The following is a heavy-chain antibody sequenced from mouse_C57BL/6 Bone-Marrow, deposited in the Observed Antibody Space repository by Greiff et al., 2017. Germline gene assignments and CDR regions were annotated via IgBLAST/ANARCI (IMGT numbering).Heavy chain of an antibody. CDR3: ASMYYFDY. D-gene: IGHD2-3*01. CDR1: GFNIKDDY. CDR2: IDPENGDT. V-gene: IGHV14-4*01. J-gene: IGHJ2*01. Sequence: VQLQQSGAELVRPGASVKLSCTASGFNIKDDYMHWVKQRPEQGLEWIGWIDPENGDTEYASKFQGKATITADTSSNTAYLQLSSLTSEDTAGYYCASMYYFDYWGQGTTLTVSS.